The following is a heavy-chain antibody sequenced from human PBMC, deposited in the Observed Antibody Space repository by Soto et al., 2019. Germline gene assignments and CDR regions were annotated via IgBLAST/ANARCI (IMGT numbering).Heavy chain of an antibody. V-gene: IGHV4-31*03. CDR3: ARGQWVYFFWSGYLYYYYYGRAV. D-gene: IGHD3-3*01. CDR1: GGSISSGGYY. CDR2: IYYSGST. J-gene: IGHJ6*04. Sequence: PSETLSLTCTVSGGSISSGGYYWSWIRQHPGKGLEWIGYIYYSGSTYYNPSLKSRVTISVDTSKNQFSLKLSSVTAADTAVYYWARGQWVYFFWSGYLYYYYYGRAVWGKGPTVTVSS.